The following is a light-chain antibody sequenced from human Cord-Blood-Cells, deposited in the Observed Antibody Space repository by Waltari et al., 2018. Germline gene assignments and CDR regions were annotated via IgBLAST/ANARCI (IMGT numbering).Light chain of an antibody. V-gene: IGLV2-11*01. CDR3: CSYAGSYTLV. J-gene: IGLJ1*01. Sequence: QSALTQPRSVSGSPGQSVTISCTGTSSDVGGYNHVPWYQQHPGKAPKLMIYDVSKRPSGVPDRFSGSKSGNTASLTISGLQAEDEADYYCCSYAGSYTLVFGTGTKVTVL. CDR2: DVS. CDR1: SSDVGGYNH.